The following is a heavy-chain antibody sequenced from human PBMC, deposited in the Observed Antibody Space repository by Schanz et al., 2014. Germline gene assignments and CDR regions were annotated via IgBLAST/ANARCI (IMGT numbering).Heavy chain of an antibody. Sequence: EAQLLDSGGGLAQPGGSLRLSCAASGFTFNIYAMSWVRQAPGKGLEWVSAISGSGGSTYYADSVRGRFTMSRDNSKNTVHLQMSSLRVEDTAVYYCARVDSSGYFFDNWGQGTRVTVSS. CDR2: ISGSGGST. CDR1: GFTFNIYA. V-gene: IGHV3-23*01. D-gene: IGHD3-22*01. J-gene: IGHJ4*02. CDR3: ARVDSSGYFFDN.